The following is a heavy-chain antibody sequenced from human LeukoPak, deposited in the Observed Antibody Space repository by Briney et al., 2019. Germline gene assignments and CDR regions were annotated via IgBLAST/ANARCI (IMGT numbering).Heavy chain of an antibody. CDR3: ARGRYSSSWSDY. V-gene: IGHV1-2*02. CDR2: INPNSGGT. J-gene: IGHJ4*02. CDR1: GYTFTGYY. Sequence: ASAKVSCKASGYTFTGYYMHWVRQAPGQGLEWMGWINPNSGGTNYAQKFQGRVTMTRDTSISTAYMELSRLRSDDTAVYYCARGRYSSSWSDYWGQGTLVTVSS. D-gene: IGHD6-13*01.